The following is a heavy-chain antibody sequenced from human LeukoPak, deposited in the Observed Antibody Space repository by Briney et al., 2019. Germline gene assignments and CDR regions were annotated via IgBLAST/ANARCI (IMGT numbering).Heavy chain of an antibody. D-gene: IGHD2-2*01. CDR2: MNSDGSST. V-gene: IGHV3-74*01. CDR3: APRYCSRTNCYAFDY. Sequence: GGSLTLSCAASGFTFSSYWMHWVRQAPGKGLVWVSRMNSDGSSTSYADSVKGRFTVSRDNAKNTLYLQMNSLRAEDTAVYYCAPRYCSRTNCYAFDYWGQGTLVTVSS. CDR1: GFTFSSYW. J-gene: IGHJ4*02.